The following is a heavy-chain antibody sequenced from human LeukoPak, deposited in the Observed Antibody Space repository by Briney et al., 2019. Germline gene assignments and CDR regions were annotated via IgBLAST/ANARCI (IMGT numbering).Heavy chain of an antibody. D-gene: IGHD3-3*01. V-gene: IGHV1-69*13. CDR2: IIPIFGTA. J-gene: IGHJ4*02. CDR3: AREHIRYYDFWSGPSPAQYYFDY. Sequence: SVKVSCKASGGTFSSYAISWVRQAPGQGLEWMGGIIPIFGTANYAQKFQGRVTITADESTSTAYMELSSLRSEDTAVYCCAREHIRYYDFWSGPSPAQYYFDYWGQGTLVTVSS. CDR1: GGTFSSYA.